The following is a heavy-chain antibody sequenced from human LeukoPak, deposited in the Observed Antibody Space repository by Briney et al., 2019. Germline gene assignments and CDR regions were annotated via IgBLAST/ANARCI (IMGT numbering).Heavy chain of an antibody. J-gene: IGHJ5*02. Sequence: GASVKVSCKASGYTFANYGISWVRQAPGQGLEWMGWISAYNGNTNYAQKFQGRVTITTDTSTSTAYMELRSLRSDDTAVYYCARDESYGDYNNWFDPWGQGTLVTVS. CDR1: GYTFANYG. D-gene: IGHD4-17*01. V-gene: IGHV1-18*01. CDR3: ARDESYGDYNNWFDP. CDR2: ISAYNGNT.